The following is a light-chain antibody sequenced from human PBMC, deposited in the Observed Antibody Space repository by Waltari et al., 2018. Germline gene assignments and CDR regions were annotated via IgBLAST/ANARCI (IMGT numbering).Light chain of an antibody. J-gene: IGKJ2*01. V-gene: IGKV3-15*01. Sequence: EIVMKQSQATLSVSQGERATTSCRASQSVSSNVAWYQQKPGQAPRLLIYGASTRATGIPARFSGSGSGTEFTLTISSLQSEDFAVYYCQQYNNWPPYTFGQGTKLEIK. CDR2: GAS. CDR3: QQYNNWPPYT. CDR1: QSVSSN.